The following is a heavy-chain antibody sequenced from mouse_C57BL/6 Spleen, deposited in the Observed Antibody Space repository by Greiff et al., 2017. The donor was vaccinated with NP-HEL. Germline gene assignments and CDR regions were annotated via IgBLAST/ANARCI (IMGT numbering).Heavy chain of an antibody. CDR3: ARSDGNYVRYFDV. D-gene: IGHD2-1*01. CDR2: IHPNSGST. Sequence: QVQLQQPGAELVKPGASVKLSCKASGYTFTSYWMHWVKQRPGQGLEWIGMIHPNSGSTNYNEKFKSKATLTVDKSSSTAYMQLSSLTSEDSAVYYCARSDGNYVRYFDVWGTGTTVTVSS. V-gene: IGHV1-64*01. CDR1: GYTFTSYW. J-gene: IGHJ1*03.